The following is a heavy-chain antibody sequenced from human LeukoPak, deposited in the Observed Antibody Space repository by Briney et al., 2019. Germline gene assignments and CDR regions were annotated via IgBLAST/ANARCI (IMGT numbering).Heavy chain of an antibody. CDR1: GYTFTSYG. CDR3: ARQGYYDILTGYYNSYYYYGMDV. Sequence: ASVKVSCKASGYTFTSYGISWVRQAPGQGLEWMGWISAYNGNTNYAQKLQGRVTMTTDTSTSTAYMELRSLRSDDTAVYYCARQGYYDILTGYYNSYYYYGMDVWGQGTTVTVSS. V-gene: IGHV1-18*01. CDR2: ISAYNGNT. D-gene: IGHD3-9*01. J-gene: IGHJ6*02.